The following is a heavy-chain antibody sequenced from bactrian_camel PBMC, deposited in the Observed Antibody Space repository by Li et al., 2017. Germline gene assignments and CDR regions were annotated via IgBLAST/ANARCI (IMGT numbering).Heavy chain of an antibody. D-gene: IGHD2*01. Sequence: HVQLVESGGGSVQAGESLRLSCLASGPPYTHKYMAWFRRAPGNAREGVAAIENDGTTTYADSVKGRFTISKDTSKNTLYLQMNSLTPEDTAMYYCAAEGPGGNSRCTLSVHEHNYWGQGTQVTVS. J-gene: IGHJ4*01. V-gene: IGHV3S53*01. CDR1: GPPYTHKY. CDR2: IENDGTT. CDR3: AAEGPGGNSRCTLSVHEHNY.